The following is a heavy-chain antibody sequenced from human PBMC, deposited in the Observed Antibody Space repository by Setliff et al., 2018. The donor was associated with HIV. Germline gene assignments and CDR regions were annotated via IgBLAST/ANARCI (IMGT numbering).Heavy chain of an antibody. D-gene: IGHD7-27*01. CDR1: GGSFSGYY. Sequence: LSLTCAVYGGSFSGYYWTWIRQSPGKGLEWIGEINHSGNTHYNPSVKSRVTISVDTSKNQFSLNLSSVTAADTAVYYCARYLTPPYYYYYMDVWGEGTTVTVSS. J-gene: IGHJ6*03. V-gene: IGHV4-34*01. CDR2: INHSGNT. CDR3: ARYLTPPYYYYYMDV.